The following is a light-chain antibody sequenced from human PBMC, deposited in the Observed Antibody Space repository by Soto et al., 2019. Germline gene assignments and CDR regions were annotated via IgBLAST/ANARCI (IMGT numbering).Light chain of an antibody. J-gene: IGKJ5*01. Sequence: DIQMTQSPSSLSASVVDRVTITCRASQSISNYLNWYQQKLGKAPKLLIYAASTLQSGVPSRFSGSGSGTEFSLTISNLQPDDCVTYYCQQLDSYPINCGQGTRREIK. CDR1: QSISNY. V-gene: IGKV1-39*01. CDR2: AAS. CDR3: QQLDSYPIN.